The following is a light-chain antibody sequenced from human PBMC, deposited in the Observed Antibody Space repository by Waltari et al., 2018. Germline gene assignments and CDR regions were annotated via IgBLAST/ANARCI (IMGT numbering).Light chain of an antibody. CDR3: CSYTSSSTWV. CDR1: SGDVGAYNY. CDR2: EVS. J-gene: IGLJ3*02. Sequence: QSALTQPASVSGSPGQSITISCTGASGDVGAYNYVSWYQQHPGKAPKRMIYEVSGRPSGVSNRFSGSKSGNTASLTISGLQAEDEADYYCCSYTSSSTWVFGGGTKLTVL. V-gene: IGLV2-14*01.